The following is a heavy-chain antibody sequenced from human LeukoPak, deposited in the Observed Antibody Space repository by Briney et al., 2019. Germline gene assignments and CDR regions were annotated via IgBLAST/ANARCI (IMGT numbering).Heavy chain of an antibody. Sequence: SVKVSCKASGGTFSSYTISWVRQAPGQGLEWMGRIIPILGIANYAQKFQGRVTITADKSTSTAYMELSSLRSEDTAVYYCARVSRDGYNYSDYWGQGTLVTVSS. D-gene: IGHD5-24*01. V-gene: IGHV1-69*02. J-gene: IGHJ4*02. CDR3: ARVSRDGYNYSDY. CDR2: IIPILGIA. CDR1: GGTFSSYT.